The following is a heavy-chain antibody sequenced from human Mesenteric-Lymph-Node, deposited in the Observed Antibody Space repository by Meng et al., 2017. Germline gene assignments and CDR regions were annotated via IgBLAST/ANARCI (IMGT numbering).Heavy chain of an antibody. CDR2: FYNTGST. CDR1: GGSISSYY. J-gene: IGHJ4*02. D-gene: IGHD3-22*01. CDR3: GRGAYYYPD. Sequence: SETLSLTCTVSGGSISSYYWSWIRQPAGKGLGWIGHFYNTGSTNYNPSLKSRVTMSVDTSKNQFSLRLSSMTAADTAVYYCGRGAYYYPDWGQGTLVTVSS. V-gene: IGHV4-4*07.